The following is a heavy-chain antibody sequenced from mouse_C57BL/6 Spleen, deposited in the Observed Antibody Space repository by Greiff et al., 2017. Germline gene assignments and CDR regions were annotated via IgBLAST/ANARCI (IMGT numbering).Heavy chain of an antibody. D-gene: IGHD2-4*01. CDR3: ARSSEIYYDSWYFDV. CDR1: GYTFTSYW. CDR2: IPPNSGST. V-gene: IGHV1-64*01. Sequence: QVQLQQPGAELVKPGASVRLSCKASGYTFTSYWMHWVKQRPGQGLEWIGMIPPNSGSTNSNEKFKSKATLTVEKSSSTAYMQLCSLTSEDSSVYYCARSSEIYYDSWYFDVWGTGTTVTVSS. J-gene: IGHJ1*03.